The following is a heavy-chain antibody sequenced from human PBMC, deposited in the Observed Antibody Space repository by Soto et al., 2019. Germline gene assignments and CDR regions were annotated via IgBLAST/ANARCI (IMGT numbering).Heavy chain of an antibody. CDR1: GYTFTNYG. CDR2: IGGYKGNT. D-gene: IGHD5-18*01. J-gene: IGHJ4*02. CDR3: APHTLDTGMPSGY. V-gene: IGHV1-18*01. Sequence: QVQLVQSGAEVREPGASVKVSCKASGYTFTNYGVSWVRQAPGQGLEWMGWIGGYKGNTNYAQKLQDRVTLTTDTSTSTAYMDGRSLRSDDTAVYYCAPHTLDTGMPSGYWGQGTLVTVSS.